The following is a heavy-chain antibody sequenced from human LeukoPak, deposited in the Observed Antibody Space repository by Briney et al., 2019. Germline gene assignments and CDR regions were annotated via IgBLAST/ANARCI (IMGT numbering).Heavy chain of an antibody. J-gene: IGHJ6*03. V-gene: IGHV3-30*04. CDR1: GFTFSSYA. CDR2: ISYDGSNK. Sequence: GWSLRLSCAASGFTFSSYAMHWVRQAPGKGLEWGAVISYDGSNKYYADSVKGRFTISRDNSKNTLYLQMNSLRAEDTAVYYCARDNSGPSNISIPSTYYYYYMDVWGKGTTVTVSS. D-gene: IGHD2/OR15-2a*01. CDR3: ARDNSGPSNISIPSTYYYYYMDV.